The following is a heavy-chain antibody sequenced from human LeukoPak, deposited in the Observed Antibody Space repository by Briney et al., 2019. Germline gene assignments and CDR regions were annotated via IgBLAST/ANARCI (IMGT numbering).Heavy chain of an antibody. CDR2: IKRDGSDK. CDR1: GFTFSTYW. Sequence: GGSLRLSCAASGFTFSTYWMSWVRQAPGRGLEWVANIKRDGSDKYYVDSVKGRFTISRDNAKNSLYLQMNSLRAEDTAVYYCAGEWWYYYDSSAHGKGGGFDYWGQGTLVTVSS. D-gene: IGHD3-22*01. CDR3: AGEWWYYYDSSAHGKGGGFDY. V-gene: IGHV3-7*01. J-gene: IGHJ4*02.